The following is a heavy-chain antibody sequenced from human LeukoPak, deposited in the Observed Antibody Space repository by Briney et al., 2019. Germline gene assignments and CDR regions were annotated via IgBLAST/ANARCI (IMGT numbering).Heavy chain of an antibody. CDR3: ARHPRLNTAMVTFGWFDP. J-gene: IGHJ5*02. Sequence: GESLKISCQASGYIFSNYWIGWVRQMPGKGLEWMAIIYPGDSETKYSPSFQGQVTISVDKSISTTYLQWSSVKASDTAMYYCARHPRLNTAMVTFGWFDPWGQGTLVTVSS. V-gene: IGHV5-51*01. D-gene: IGHD5-18*01. CDR1: GYIFSNYW. CDR2: IYPGDSET.